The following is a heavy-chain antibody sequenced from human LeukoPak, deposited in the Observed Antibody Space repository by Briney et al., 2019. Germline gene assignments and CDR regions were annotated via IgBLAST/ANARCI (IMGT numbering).Heavy chain of an antibody. CDR1: GYTFTDYY. J-gene: IGHJ1*01. Sequence: GASVKVSCKASGYTFTDYYMHWVRQAPGQGLEWMGWINPYSGDTNYARKFQDRVTMTRDTSISTAYMELSSLRSEDTAVYYCATRRAYCSSTSCYAGEEYFQHWGQGTLVTVSS. CDR2: INPYSGDT. D-gene: IGHD2-2*01. CDR3: ATRRAYCSSTSCYAGEEYFQH. V-gene: IGHV1-2*02.